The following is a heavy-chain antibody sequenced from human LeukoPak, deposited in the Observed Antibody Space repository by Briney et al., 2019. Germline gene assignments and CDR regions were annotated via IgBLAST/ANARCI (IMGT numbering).Heavy chain of an antibody. V-gene: IGHV1-69*02. J-gene: IGHJ4*02. Sequence: SVKVSCKASGYTFTNYYIHWVRQAPGQGLEWMGRIIPILGIANYAQKFQGRVTITADKSTSTAYMELSSLRSEDTAVYYCARLGYCSSTSCYNLFDYWGQGTLVTVSS. D-gene: IGHD2-2*02. CDR3: ARLGYCSSTSCYNLFDY. CDR1: GYTFTNYY. CDR2: IIPILGIA.